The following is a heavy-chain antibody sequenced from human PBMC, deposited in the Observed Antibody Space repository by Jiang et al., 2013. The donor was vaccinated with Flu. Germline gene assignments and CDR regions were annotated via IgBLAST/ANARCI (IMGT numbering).Heavy chain of an antibody. D-gene: IGHD3-16*02. CDR3: AKERLRLGELSLYSGGGFD. CDR1: GFTFDDYA. CDR2: ISWNSGSI. J-gene: IGHJ4*01. V-gene: IGHV3-9*01. Sequence: VQLVESGGGLVQPGRSLRLSCAASGFTFDDYAMHWVRQAPGKGLEWVSGISWNSGSIGYADSVKGRFTISRDNAKNSLYLQMNSLRAEDTALYYCAKERLRLGELSLYSGGGFD.